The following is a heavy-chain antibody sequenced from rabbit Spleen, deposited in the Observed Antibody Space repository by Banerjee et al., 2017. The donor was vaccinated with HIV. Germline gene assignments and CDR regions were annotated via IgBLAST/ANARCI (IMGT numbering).Heavy chain of an antibody. D-gene: IGHD4-1*01. CDR1: GFSFSNKAV. Sequence: QSLEESGGDLVKPGASLTLTCTASGFSFSNKAVMCWVRQAPGKGLEWIACINAVTGKAFYASWAKGRFTFSKTSSTTGTLQMTSLTAADTATFFCARDLDCFIGWNFCWGGPGTLVP. CDR2: INAVTGKA. V-gene: IGHV1S40*01. CDR3: ARDLDCFIGWNFCW. J-gene: IGHJ2*01.